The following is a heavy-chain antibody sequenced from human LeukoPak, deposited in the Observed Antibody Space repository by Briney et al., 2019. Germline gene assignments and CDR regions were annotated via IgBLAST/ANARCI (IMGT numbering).Heavy chain of an antibody. D-gene: IGHD6-19*01. CDR1: GFTFSTYA. CDR3: AKSPGSSGWNYFDY. CDR2: ISGSGGTT. J-gene: IGHJ4*02. Sequence: PGGSLRLSCAASGFTFSTYAMSWVRLAPGKGLEWVSVISGSGGTTYYADSVKGRFTVSRDNSKNTLYLQMNSLRAEDTAIYYCAKSPGSSGWNYFDYWGQGTLVTVSS. V-gene: IGHV3-23*01.